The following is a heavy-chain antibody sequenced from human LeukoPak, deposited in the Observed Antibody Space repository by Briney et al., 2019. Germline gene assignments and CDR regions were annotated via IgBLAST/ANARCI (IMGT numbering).Heavy chain of an antibody. CDR3: AKINNHWARGDY. D-gene: IGHD1-14*01. J-gene: IGHJ4*02. V-gene: IGHV3-53*01. Sequence: GGSLRLSCAASGFTVSSNYMSWVRQAPGKGLEWVSVIYSGGSTYYAGSVKGRFTISRDNSKNTLYLQMNSLRAEDTAVYYCAKINNHWARGDYWGQGTLVTVSS. CDR2: IYSGGST. CDR1: GFTVSSNY.